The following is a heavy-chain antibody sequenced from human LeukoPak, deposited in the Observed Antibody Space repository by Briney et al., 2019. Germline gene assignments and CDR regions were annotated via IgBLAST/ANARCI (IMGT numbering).Heavy chain of an antibody. Sequence: GGSLRLSCAASGFTFSSYGMHWVRQAPGKGLEWVAVISYDGSNKYYADSVKGRFTISRDNSKNTLYLQMNSLRAEDTAVYYCAKDGGRFIIVVPAAPVYNFDYWGRGTLVTVSS. CDR2: ISYDGSNK. CDR3: AKDGGRFIIVVPAAPVYNFDY. D-gene: IGHD2-2*01. CDR1: GFTFSSYG. J-gene: IGHJ4*02. V-gene: IGHV3-30*18.